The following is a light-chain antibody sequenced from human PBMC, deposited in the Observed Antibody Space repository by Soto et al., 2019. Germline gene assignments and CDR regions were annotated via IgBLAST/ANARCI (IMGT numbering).Light chain of an antibody. CDR2: DAS. V-gene: IGKV1D-13*01. J-gene: IGKJ5*01. Sequence: AILLTHSPSTLSSSVCDRATLTSRASQSVITLLAWYQQRPGKAPKLLIYDASLLQSGVPARFSGSGSGTDFTLTISSLQPEDFATYYCQHRKNFPFTFGQGTRLEIK. CDR1: QSVITL. CDR3: QHRKNFPFT.